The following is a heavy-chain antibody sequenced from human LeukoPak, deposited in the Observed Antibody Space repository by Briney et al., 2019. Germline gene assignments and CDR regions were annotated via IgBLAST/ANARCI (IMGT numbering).Heavy chain of an antibody. Sequence: PGGSLRLSCAASGFTFSRHSMNWVRQAPGKGLEWVSFISTTSSNIYYGDSVEGRFTISRDNAKNSVYLQMNSLRAEDTAVYYCARKILTGTHKGAFDIWGQGTMVTVSS. CDR1: GFTFSRHS. D-gene: IGHD3-9*01. J-gene: IGHJ3*02. V-gene: IGHV3-21*01. CDR2: ISTTSSNI. CDR3: ARKILTGTHKGAFDI.